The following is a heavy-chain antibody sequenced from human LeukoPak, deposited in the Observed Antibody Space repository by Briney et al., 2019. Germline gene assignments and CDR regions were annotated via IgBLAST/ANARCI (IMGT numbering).Heavy chain of an antibody. D-gene: IGHD2-15*01. CDR3: ASHRPRYCSGGSCYSNPFDY. CDR2: IYYSGST. V-gene: IGHV4-59*01. J-gene: IGHJ4*02. Sequence: SETLSLTCTVSGGSISSYYWSWIRQPPGKGLEWIGYIYYSGSTNCNPSLKSRVTISVDTSKNQFSLKLSSVTAADTAVYYCASHRPRYCSGGSCYSNPFDYWGQGTLVTVSS. CDR1: GGSISSYY.